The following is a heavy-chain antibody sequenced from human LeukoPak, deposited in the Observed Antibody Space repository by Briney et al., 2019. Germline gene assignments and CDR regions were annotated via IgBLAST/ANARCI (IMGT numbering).Heavy chain of an antibody. D-gene: IGHD4-17*01. CDR1: GFTFSSYS. Sequence: PGGSLRLSCAASGFTFSSYSMNWVRQAPGKVLEWISSISSSSSYIYYADSVKGRFTISRDNAKNSLYLQMNSLRAEDTAVYYRARSDDYGDEYYFDYWGQGTLVTVSS. CDR3: ARSDDYGDEYYFDY. V-gene: IGHV3-21*01. J-gene: IGHJ4*02. CDR2: ISSSSSYI.